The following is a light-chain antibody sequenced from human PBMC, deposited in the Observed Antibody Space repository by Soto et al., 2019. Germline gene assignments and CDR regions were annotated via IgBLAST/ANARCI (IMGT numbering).Light chain of an antibody. CDR2: EVS. J-gene: IGLJ2*01. V-gene: IGLV2-8*01. CDR1: SSDVGGYNY. CDR3: SSYAGSNNLV. Sequence: QSVLTQPPSASESPGQSVTISCTGTSSDVGGYNYVSRYQQHPGKAPKLMIYEVSKRPSGVPDRFSGSKSGNTASLTVSGLQAEDEADYYCSSYAGSNNLVFGGGTKVTVL.